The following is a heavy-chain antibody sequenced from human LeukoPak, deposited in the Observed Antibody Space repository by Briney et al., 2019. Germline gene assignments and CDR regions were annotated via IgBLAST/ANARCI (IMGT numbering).Heavy chain of an antibody. CDR3: VRGAYYFYGMDV. V-gene: IGHV3-74*01. D-gene: IGHD3-16*01. CDR1: GFTFSSYW. J-gene: IGHJ6*02. Sequence: GGSLRLSCAASGFTFSSYWMHWVRQAPGKGLVWVAQINGDGSDTSYADSMKGRFTISRDNAKNTLYLHINSLRAEDTAVFYCVRGAYYFYGMDVWGQGTTVTASS. CDR2: INGDGSDT.